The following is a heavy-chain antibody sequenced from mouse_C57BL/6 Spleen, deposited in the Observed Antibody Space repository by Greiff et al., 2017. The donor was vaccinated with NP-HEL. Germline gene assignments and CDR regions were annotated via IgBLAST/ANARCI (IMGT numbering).Heavy chain of an antibody. V-gene: IGHV1-15*01. D-gene: IGHD6-2*01. Sequence: QVQLQQSGAELVRPGASVTLSCKASGYTFTDYEMHWVKQTPVHGLEWIGAIDPETGGSAYNQKFKGKAILTADKSSSTAYMELRSLTSEDSAVYYCTISYFAYWGQGTLVTVSA. CDR2: IDPETGGS. J-gene: IGHJ3*01. CDR1: GYTFTDYE. CDR3: TISYFAY.